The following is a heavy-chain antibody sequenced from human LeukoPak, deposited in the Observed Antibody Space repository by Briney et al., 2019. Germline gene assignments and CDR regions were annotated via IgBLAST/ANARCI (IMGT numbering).Heavy chain of an antibody. CDR1: GYTFTNYY. Sequence: ASVKVSCKASGYTFTNYYMHWVRQAPGQGLEWMGIISPSGDSTRYAHKFQGRVTMTRDTSTSTVYMELSSLRSEDTAVYYCARGLDYGDYVYWFDPWGQGTLVTVSS. V-gene: IGHV1-46*01. D-gene: IGHD4-17*01. CDR3: ARGLDYGDYVYWFDP. CDR2: ISPSGDST. J-gene: IGHJ5*02.